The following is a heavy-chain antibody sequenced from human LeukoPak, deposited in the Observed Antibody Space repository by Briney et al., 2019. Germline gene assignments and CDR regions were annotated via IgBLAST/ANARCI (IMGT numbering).Heavy chain of an antibody. CDR3: AQDEFELWPCSSTSCYASLPFFDY. J-gene: IGHJ4*02. V-gene: IGHV3-23*01. CDR2: ISRSGGST. CDR1: GFTFSIYA. D-gene: IGHD2-2*01. Sequence: PGGSLRLSCAASGFTFSIYAMSWVRQAPGKGLEWVSSISRSGGSTYYADSVKGRFTISRDNSKNTLYLQMNSLRAEDTAVYYCAQDEFELWPCSSTSCYASLPFFDYWGQGNLVTVSS.